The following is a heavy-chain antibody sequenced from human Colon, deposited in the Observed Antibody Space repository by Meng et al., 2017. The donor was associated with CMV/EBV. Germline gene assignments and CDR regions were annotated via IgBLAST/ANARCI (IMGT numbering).Heavy chain of an antibody. CDR3: ARVVVGPTDYVDY. J-gene: IGHJ4*02. V-gene: IGHV4-4*01. Sequence: VSGLSVSNDYGWTWVRQAPGKGLEWIGEVSQDGRTNSNPSLKSRLSMSVDKSKNQFSLKLTSVSAADTAVYFCARVVVGPTDYVDYWGQGTLVTVSS. D-gene: IGHD2-15*01. CDR2: VSQDGRT. CDR1: GLSVSNDYG.